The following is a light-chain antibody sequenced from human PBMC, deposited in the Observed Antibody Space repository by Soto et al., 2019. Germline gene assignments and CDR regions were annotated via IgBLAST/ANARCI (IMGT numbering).Light chain of an antibody. V-gene: IGKV3-11*01. J-gene: IGKJ1*01. CDR1: QSVSSY. CDR3: LQRTNWPRT. CDR2: DAS. Sequence: EIVLTQSPDTLSLSLGERATLSCRASQSVSSYLAWYQQRPGQAPRLLIYDASNRATGIPARFSGFGSGTDFTLTISSLEPEDFAVYYCLQRTNWPRTFGQGTKVEIK.